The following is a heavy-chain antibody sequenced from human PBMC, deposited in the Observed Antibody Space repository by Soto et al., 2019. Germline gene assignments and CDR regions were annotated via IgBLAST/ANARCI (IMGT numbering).Heavy chain of an antibody. Sequence: GESLKISCKGSGYSFTSYWISWVRQMPGKGLEWMGRFDPSDSYTNYSPSFQGHVTISADKSISTAYLQWSSLKASDTAMYYCERATYDSSGYYFGAFDIWGQGTMVTVSS. D-gene: IGHD3-22*01. J-gene: IGHJ3*02. V-gene: IGHV5-10-1*01. CDR3: ERATYDSSGYYFGAFDI. CDR2: FDPSDSYT. CDR1: GYSFTSYW.